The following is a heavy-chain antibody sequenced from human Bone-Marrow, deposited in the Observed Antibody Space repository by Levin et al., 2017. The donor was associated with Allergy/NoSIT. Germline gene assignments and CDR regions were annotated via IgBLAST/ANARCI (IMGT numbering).Heavy chain of an antibody. V-gene: IGHV3-73*01. J-gene: IGHJ6*02. CDR1: GFTFSGSA. CDR3: TSRPPRGYYYYGMDV. Sequence: GGSLRLSCAASGFTFSGSAMHWVRQASGKGLEWVGRIRSKANSYATAYAASVKGRFTISRDDSKNTAYLQMNSLKTEDTAVYYCTSRPPRGYYYYGMDVWGQGTTVTVSS. CDR2: IRSKANSYAT.